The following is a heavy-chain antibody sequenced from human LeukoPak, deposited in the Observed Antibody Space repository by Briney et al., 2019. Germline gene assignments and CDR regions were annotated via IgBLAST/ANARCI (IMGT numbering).Heavy chain of an antibody. J-gene: IGHJ3*02. Sequence: TASETLSLTCTVSGGSISSGGYYWSWIRQHPGKGLEWIGYIYYSGSTYYNPSLKSRVTISVDTSKNQFSLKLSSVTAADTAVYYCARARTYYYDSSGYTDAFDIWGQGTMVTVSS. D-gene: IGHD3-22*01. CDR2: IYYSGST. CDR3: ARARTYYYDSSGYTDAFDI. CDR1: GGSISSGGYY. V-gene: IGHV4-31*03.